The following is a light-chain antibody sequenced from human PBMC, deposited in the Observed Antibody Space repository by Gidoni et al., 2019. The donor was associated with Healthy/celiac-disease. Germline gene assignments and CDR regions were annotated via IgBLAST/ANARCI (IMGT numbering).Light chain of an antibody. CDR1: QSVSSSY. CDR2: GAS. J-gene: IGKJ2*02. V-gene: IGKV3-20*01. CDR3: QQYGSPWCT. Sequence: DIVLTQSPGTLSLSPGERATLSCRASQSVSSSYLAWYQQKPGQAPRLLIYGASSRATGIPDRFSGSGSGTDFTLTISRLEPEDFAVYYCQQYGSPWCTFGQXTKLEIK.